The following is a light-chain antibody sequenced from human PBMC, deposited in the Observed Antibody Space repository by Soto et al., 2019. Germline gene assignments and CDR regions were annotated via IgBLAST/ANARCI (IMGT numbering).Light chain of an antibody. CDR2: AAS. CDR1: QGISSY. J-gene: IGKJ1*01. V-gene: IGKV1-8*01. CDR3: QQYYSYPRT. Sequence: AIRMTQSPSSLSASTGDRVTITCRASQGISSYLAGYQQKPGKAPKLLIYAASTLQSGVPSRFSGSGSGTDFPLTISCLQSEDFATYYCQQYYSYPRTFGQGTKVEIK.